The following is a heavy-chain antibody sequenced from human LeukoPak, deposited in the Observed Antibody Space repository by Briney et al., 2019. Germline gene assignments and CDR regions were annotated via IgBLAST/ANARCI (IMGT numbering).Heavy chain of an antibody. J-gene: IGHJ3*02. CDR1: GGSINSSGYY. CDR3: ARDPQYSSSSDAFDI. Sequence: PSETLSLTCTVSGGSINSSGYYWGWIRQPPGKGLEWIGSIYYSGSTNYNPSLMSRVTISVDTSKNQFSLKLSSVTAADTAVYFCARDPQYSSSSDAFDIWGQGTMVTVSS. V-gene: IGHV4-39*07. CDR2: IYYSGST. D-gene: IGHD6-13*01.